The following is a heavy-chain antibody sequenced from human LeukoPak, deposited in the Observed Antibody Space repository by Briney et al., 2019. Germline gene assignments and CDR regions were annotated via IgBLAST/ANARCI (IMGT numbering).Heavy chain of an antibody. CDR3: ATEEPNYGDYAGY. CDR2: IWYDGSNK. CDR1: RCTFSSYG. V-gene: IGHV3-33*01. Sequence: GGSLRLSCAASRCTFSSYGMHWVSQAPGKGLEWVAVIWYDGSNKYYADSVKGRFTISRDNSKNTLYLQMNSLRAEDTAVYYCATEEPNYGDYAGYWGQGTRVTVSS. D-gene: IGHD4-17*01. J-gene: IGHJ4*02.